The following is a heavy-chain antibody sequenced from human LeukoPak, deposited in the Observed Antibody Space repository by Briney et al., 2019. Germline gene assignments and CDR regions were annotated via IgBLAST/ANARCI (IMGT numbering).Heavy chain of an antibody. Sequence: PSETLSLTCTVSGDSINSGSYYWSWIRQPPGKGLEWIGYIYYSGSTNYNPSLKSRVTISLDTSKKQFSLKLSSVTAADTAVYYCARSVAPQYYYYYYMDVWGKGTTVTVSS. J-gene: IGHJ6*03. V-gene: IGHV4-61*01. D-gene: IGHD2-15*01. CDR1: GDSINSGSYY. CDR3: ARSVAPQYYYYYYMDV. CDR2: IYYSGST.